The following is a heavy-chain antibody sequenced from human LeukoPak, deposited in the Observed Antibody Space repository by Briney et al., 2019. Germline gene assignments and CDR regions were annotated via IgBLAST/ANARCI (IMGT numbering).Heavy chain of an antibody. D-gene: IGHD1-26*01. J-gene: IGHJ4*02. CDR2: IKQDGSDK. CDR3: ARDREVGATIHDY. V-gene: IGHV3-7*01. CDR1: GFTLSNYY. Sequence: PGGSLRLSCAASGFTLSNYYMSWVRQLRGRGLEWVANIKQDGSDKSHVDSVKGRFTISRDNAQNSLYLQLNSLRVDDTAVYFCARDREVGATIHDYWGQGTLVTVSS.